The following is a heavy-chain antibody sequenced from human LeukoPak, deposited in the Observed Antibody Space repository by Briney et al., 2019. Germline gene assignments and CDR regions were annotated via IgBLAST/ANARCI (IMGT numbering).Heavy chain of an antibody. Sequence: SETLSLTCTVSGGSISSSSYYWSWIRQPPGKGLEWIGEINHSGSTNYNPSLKSRVTISVDTSKNQFSLKLSSVTAADTAVYYCARRPGYCSSYCAFDIWGQGTMVTVSS. CDR2: INHSGST. CDR1: GGSISSSSYY. J-gene: IGHJ3*02. D-gene: IGHD2-2*01. V-gene: IGHV4-39*07. CDR3: ARRPGYCSSYCAFDI.